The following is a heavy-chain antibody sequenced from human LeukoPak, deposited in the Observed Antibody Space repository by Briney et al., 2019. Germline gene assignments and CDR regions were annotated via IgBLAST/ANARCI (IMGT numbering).Heavy chain of an antibody. V-gene: IGHV1-2*02. Sequence: GASVKVSCKASGYTFTGYYMHWVRQAPGQGLEWMGWINPNSGGTNYAQKFQGRVTMTRDTSISTAYMELSRLRSDDTAVYCCARDREHIVVVTPPDAFDIWGQGTMVTVSS. CDR3: ARDREHIVVVTPPDAFDI. CDR1: GYTFTGYY. D-gene: IGHD2-21*02. CDR2: INPNSGGT. J-gene: IGHJ3*02.